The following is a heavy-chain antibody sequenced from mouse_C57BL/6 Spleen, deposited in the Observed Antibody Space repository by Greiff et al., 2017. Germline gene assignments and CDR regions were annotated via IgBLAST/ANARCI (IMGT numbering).Heavy chain of an antibody. Sequence: VQLQQSGPELVKPGASVKISCKASGYSFTDYNMNWVKQSNGKSLEWIGVINPNYGTTSYNQKFKGKATLTVDQSSSTAYMQLNSLTSEASAVYYCAREGALLYDYDAAWFAYWGQGTLVTVSA. D-gene: IGHD2-4*01. CDR3: AREGALLYDYDAAWFAY. CDR1: GYSFTDYN. CDR2: INPNYGTT. V-gene: IGHV1-39*01. J-gene: IGHJ3*01.